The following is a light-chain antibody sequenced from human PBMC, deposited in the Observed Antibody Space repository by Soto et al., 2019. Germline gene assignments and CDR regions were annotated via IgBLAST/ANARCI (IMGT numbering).Light chain of an antibody. J-gene: IGKJ3*01. CDR2: WAS. V-gene: IGKV4-1*01. CDR1: QIVLSSSNYENY. Sequence: DIVMTQSPDSLAVSLGERATINCKSSQIVLSSSNYENYLAWYQQKPRQPPKLLIYWASTRDSGVPDRFSGSGSGTHFSLTISSLQAEDVAVYYCQQYYTTPFTFGPGTKVDIK. CDR3: QQYYTTPFT.